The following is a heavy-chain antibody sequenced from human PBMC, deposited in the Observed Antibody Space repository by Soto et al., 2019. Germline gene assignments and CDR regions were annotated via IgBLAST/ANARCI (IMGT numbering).Heavy chain of an antibody. D-gene: IGHD3-10*01. J-gene: IGHJ6*02. CDR2: IYYSGST. CDR3: ARPVPYYYGSGSYYYYGMDV. Sequence: SETLSLTCTVSGGSISSSSYYWGWIRQPPGKGLEWIGSIYYSGSTYSNPSLKSRVTISVGTSKNQFSLKLSSVTAADTAVYYCARPVPYYYGSGSYYYYGMDVWGQGTTVTVSS. CDR1: GGSISSSSYY. V-gene: IGHV4-39*01.